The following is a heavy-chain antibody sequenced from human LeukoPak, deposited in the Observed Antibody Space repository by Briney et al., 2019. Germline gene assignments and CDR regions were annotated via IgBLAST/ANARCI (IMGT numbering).Heavy chain of an antibody. CDR3: VKDDSYYYGSGSSND. D-gene: IGHD3-10*01. CDR1: GFTFSSYI. Sequence: PGGSLRLSCSASGFTFSSYIMHWLRQAPAKGLEYVSAITSIGGSTYYADSVKGRFTISRDNSKNTLYPQMSSLRPEDTAVYYCVKDDSYYYGSGSSNDWGQGTLVTVSS. CDR2: ITSIGGST. V-gene: IGHV3-64D*06. J-gene: IGHJ4*02.